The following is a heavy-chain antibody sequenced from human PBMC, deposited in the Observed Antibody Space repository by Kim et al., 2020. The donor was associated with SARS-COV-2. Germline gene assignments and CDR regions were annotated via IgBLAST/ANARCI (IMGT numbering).Heavy chain of an antibody. CDR1: GGSISSSSYY. V-gene: IGHV4-39*01. D-gene: IGHD6-13*01. CDR2: IYYSGST. Sequence: SETLSLTCTVSGGSISSSSYYWGWIRQPPGKGLEWIGSIYYSGSTYYNPSPKSRVTISVDTSKNQFSLKLSSVTAADTAVYYCARRPLYIAAKNSPYYYYDGMDGWGQGTTVTVSS. J-gene: IGHJ6*02. CDR3: ARRPLYIAAKNSPYYYYDGMDG.